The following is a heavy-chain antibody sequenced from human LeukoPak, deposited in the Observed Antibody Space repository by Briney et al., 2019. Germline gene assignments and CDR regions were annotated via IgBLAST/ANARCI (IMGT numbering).Heavy chain of an antibody. Sequence: GGSLRLSCAASGFTFSSYSMNWVRQAPGKGLEWVSYISSSSSTIYYADSVKGRFTISRDNAKNSLYLQMNSLRAEDTAVYYCARDPVGYDYVWGSSYYFDYWGQGTLVTVPS. CDR2: ISSSSSTI. D-gene: IGHD3-16*01. CDR1: GFTFSSYS. V-gene: IGHV3-48*01. CDR3: ARDPVGYDYVWGSSYYFDY. J-gene: IGHJ4*02.